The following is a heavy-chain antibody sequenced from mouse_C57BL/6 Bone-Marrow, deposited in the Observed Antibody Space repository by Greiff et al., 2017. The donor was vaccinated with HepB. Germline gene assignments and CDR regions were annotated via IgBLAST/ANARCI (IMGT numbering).Heavy chain of an antibody. J-gene: IGHJ4*01. V-gene: IGHV1-76*01. CDR3: ARGLPHIMDY. Sequence: VKLMESGAELVRPGASVKLSCKASGYTFTDYYINWVKQRPGQGLEWIARIYPGSGNTYYNEKFKGKATLTAEKSSSTAYMQLSSLTSEDSAIYFCARGLPHIMDYWGQGTSVTVSS. CDR1: GYTFTDYY. D-gene: IGHD5-5*01. CDR2: IYPGSGNT.